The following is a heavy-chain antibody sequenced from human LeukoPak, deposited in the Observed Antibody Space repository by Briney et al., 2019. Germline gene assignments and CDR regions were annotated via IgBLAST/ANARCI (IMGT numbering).Heavy chain of an antibody. CDR3: ARDSTPLTFGGVMGAFDI. D-gene: IGHD3-16*01. V-gene: IGHV3-23*01. CDR1: GFTFSSYA. J-gene: IGHJ3*02. Sequence: GGSLRLSCAASGFTFSSYAMSWVRQAPGKGLEWVSAISGSGGSTYYADSVKGRFTISRDNSKNTLYLQMNSLRAEDTAVYYCARDSTPLTFGGVMGAFDIWGQGTMVTVSS. CDR2: ISGSGGST.